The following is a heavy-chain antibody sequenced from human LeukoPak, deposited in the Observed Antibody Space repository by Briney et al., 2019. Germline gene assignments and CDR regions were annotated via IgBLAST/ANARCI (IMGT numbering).Heavy chain of an antibody. CDR3: ARQYGDYRAFDI. D-gene: IGHD4-17*01. CDR1: GYSFTDYW. V-gene: IGHV5-51*01. J-gene: IGHJ3*02. Sequence: GESLKISCKGSGYSFTDYWIAWVRQMPGKGLEWVGIIYPGDSDTRYSPSLQGQVTISADKSITTASLQWSSLKASDTAMYYCARQYGDYRAFDIWGQGTMVTVSS. CDR2: IYPGDSDT.